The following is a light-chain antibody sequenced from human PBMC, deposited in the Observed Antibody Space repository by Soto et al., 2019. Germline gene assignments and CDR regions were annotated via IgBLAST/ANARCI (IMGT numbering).Light chain of an antibody. V-gene: IGKV3-15*01. Sequence: EIVLTQSPATLSVSPGERATLSCRASQSVSSNLAWYQQKPGQAPRLLIYGASTRAPGIPARFSGSGSGTEFTLTISSLQSEDFAVYYCQQRSNWPPLTFGGGTKVEIK. CDR1: QSVSSN. J-gene: IGKJ4*01. CDR3: QQRSNWPPLT. CDR2: GAS.